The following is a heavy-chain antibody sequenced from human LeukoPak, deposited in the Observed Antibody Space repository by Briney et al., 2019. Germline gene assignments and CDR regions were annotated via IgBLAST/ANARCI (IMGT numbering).Heavy chain of an antibody. CDR2: ISGSGGNT. D-gene: IGHD4-17*01. V-gene: IGHV3-23*01. J-gene: IGHJ4*02. CDR1: EFTFSSYA. CDR3: ATLKGGSTVITKGDY. Sequence: GGSLRLSCAASEFTFSSYAMSWVRQAPGKGLDWVSSISGSGGNTYYADSVKGRFTISRDNSKNTLYLQMNSLGAEDTAVYYCATLKGGSTVITKGDYWGQGTLVTVSS.